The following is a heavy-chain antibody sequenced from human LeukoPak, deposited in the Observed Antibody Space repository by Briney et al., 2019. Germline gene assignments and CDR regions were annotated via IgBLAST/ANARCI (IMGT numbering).Heavy chain of an antibody. CDR1: GFTFSNAW. CDR3: AKQLVRYSWFDP. CDR2: ISGSGGST. J-gene: IGHJ5*02. Sequence: PGGSLRLSCAASGFTFSNAWMSWVRQAPGKGLEWVSAISGSGGSTYYADSVKGRFTISRDNSKNTLYLQMNSLRAEDTAVYYCAKQLVRYSWFDPWGQGTLVTVSS. D-gene: IGHD3-9*01. V-gene: IGHV3-23*01.